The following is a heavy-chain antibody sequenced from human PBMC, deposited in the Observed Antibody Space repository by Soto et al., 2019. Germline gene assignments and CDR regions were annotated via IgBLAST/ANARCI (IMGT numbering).Heavy chain of an antibody. CDR1: GGSISRSSFY. D-gene: IGHD5-12*01. J-gene: IGHJ4*02. Sequence: QLQLQESGPGLVKPSETLSLTCSVSGGSISRSSFYWGWIRQPPGKGLEWFGSIFSSGRTYYNPSLKSRVTISVYTSKNELSLKLISVTAADTAVYFCARHQPPGGYDGADYFDDWGRGTLVTISS. CDR2: IFSSGRT. CDR3: ARHQPPGGYDGADYFDD. V-gene: IGHV4-39*01.